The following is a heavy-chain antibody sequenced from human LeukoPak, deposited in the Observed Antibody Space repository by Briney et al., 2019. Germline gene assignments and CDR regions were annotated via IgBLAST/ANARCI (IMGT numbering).Heavy chain of an antibody. Sequence: PGGSLRLSCAASGLTFSSDWMHWVRQVPGKGLVWVSRINSDASTINYADSVKGRFTISRDNAKNTLYLQMNNLGAEDTAVYYCAREDCTIGAVCSSLFDHWGRGTLVTVSS. D-gene: IGHD2-8*01. V-gene: IGHV3-74*01. CDR1: GLTFSSDW. CDR2: INSDASTI. J-gene: IGHJ4*02. CDR3: AREDCTIGAVCSSLFDH.